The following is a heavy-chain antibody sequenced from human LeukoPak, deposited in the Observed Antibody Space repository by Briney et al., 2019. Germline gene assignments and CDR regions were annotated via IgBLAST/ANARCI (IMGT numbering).Heavy chain of an antibody. CDR1: GFTFSSYA. J-gene: IGHJ4*02. CDR3: AKVSLDLIAAAGTLFDY. CDR2: ISGSGGST. V-gene: IGHV3-23*01. D-gene: IGHD6-13*01. Sequence: HSGGSLRLSCAASGFTFSSYAMSWVRQAPGKGLEWVSAISGSGGSTYYADSVKGRFTISRDNSKNTLYLQMNSLRAEDTAVYYCAKVSLDLIAAAGTLFDYWGQGTLVTVSS.